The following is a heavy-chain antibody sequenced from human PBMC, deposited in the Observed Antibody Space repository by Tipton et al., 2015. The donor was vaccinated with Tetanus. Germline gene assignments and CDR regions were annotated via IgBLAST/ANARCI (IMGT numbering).Heavy chain of an antibody. D-gene: IGHD3/OR15-3a*01. J-gene: IGHJ4*02. V-gene: IGHV3-30*18. CDR1: GFTFGRFG. CDR3: AKDDAGLAQRGGFYFDS. Sequence: SLRLSCEASGFTFGRFGMHWVRQAPGKGLEWVAVISYDGGNKFYADSVQGRFTISRDNSKNTLYLEMHSLRSEDTAVYFCAKDDAGLAQRGGFYFDSWGQGTLVTVSS. CDR2: ISYDGGNK.